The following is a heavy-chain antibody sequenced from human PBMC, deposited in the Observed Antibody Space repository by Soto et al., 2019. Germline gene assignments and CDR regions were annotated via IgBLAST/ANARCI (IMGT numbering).Heavy chain of an antibody. CDR3: AGAMVRGVIISFYYGMDV. J-gene: IGHJ6*02. D-gene: IGHD3-10*01. CDR1: GFTFSSYG. V-gene: IGHV3-33*01. Sequence: GGSLRLSCAASGFTFSSYGMHWVSQAPGKGLEWVAVIWYDGSNKYYADSVKGRFTISRDNSKNTLYLQMNSLRAEVTAVYYCAGAMVRGVIISFYYGMDVWGQGTTVTVSS. CDR2: IWYDGSNK.